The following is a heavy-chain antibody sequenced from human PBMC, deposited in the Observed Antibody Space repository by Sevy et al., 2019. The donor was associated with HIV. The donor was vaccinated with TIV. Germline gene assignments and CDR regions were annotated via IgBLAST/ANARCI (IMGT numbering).Heavy chain of an antibody. V-gene: IGHV4-59*01. D-gene: IGHD3-3*01. CDR3: ARDTWIFGVVRKRYYYYGMDV. CDR1: GGSISSYY. CDR2: IYYSGST. Sequence: SETLSLTCTVSGGSISSYYWSWIRQPPGKGLEWIGYIYYSGSTNYNPSLKSRVTISVDTSKNQFSLKLSSVTAADTAVYYCARDTWIFGVVRKRYYYYGMDVWGQGTTVTVSS. J-gene: IGHJ6*02.